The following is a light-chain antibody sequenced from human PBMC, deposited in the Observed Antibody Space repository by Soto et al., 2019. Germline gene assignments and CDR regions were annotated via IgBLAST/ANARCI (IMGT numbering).Light chain of an antibody. J-gene: IGKJ5*01. CDR3: QQSYSTPT. CDR1: QSIITY. V-gene: IGKV1-39*01. CDR2: DAS. Sequence: DIQMTQSPSSLAASAGDRVTIICRASQSIITYLNWYQQKPGKAPKLLIYDASGLESGVPSRFSGSGSGTEFTLTISSLQPEDSATYYCQQSYSTPTFGQGTRLEIK.